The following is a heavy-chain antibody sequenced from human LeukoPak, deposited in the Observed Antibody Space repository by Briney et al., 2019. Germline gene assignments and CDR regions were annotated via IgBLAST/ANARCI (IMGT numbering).Heavy chain of an antibody. V-gene: IGHV4-39*07. CDR2: IHYSGNT. CDR1: GDSISSGTFY. Sequence: SETLSLTCTVSGDSISSGTFYWGWVRRPPGKGLEWIGSIHYSGNTYYNPSLNSRVTISVDTSKNQFSLKLSSVTAADTAVYYCARDYLGGNPDAFDIWGQGTMVTVSS. J-gene: IGHJ3*02. CDR3: ARDYLGGNPDAFDI. D-gene: IGHD4-23*01.